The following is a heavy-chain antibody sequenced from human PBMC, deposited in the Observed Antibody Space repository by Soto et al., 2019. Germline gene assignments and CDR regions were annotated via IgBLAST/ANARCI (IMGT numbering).Heavy chain of an antibody. CDR1: GYSFSDYN. Sequence: EVQLVESGGGLVKAGGSLRLSCAASGYSFSDYNMNWVRQAPGKGLEWVSSISRSSSYKSYTDSVKGRFTISRDNAKNSLYLQMNSLRAEDTAVYYCATVLLWFGEFSDYGMDVWGQGTTVTVSS. CDR2: ISRSSSYK. D-gene: IGHD3-10*01. J-gene: IGHJ6*02. CDR3: ATVLLWFGEFSDYGMDV. V-gene: IGHV3-21*01.